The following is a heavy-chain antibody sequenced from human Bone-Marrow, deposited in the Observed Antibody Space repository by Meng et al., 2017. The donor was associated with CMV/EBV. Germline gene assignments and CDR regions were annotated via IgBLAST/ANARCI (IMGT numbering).Heavy chain of an antibody. CDR1: GFIFDDYA. CDR3: AKDLTCTKGVCYQFDY. CDR2: ISWNSGSI. D-gene: IGHD2-8*01. J-gene: IGHJ4*02. V-gene: IGHV3-9*01. Sequence: GGSLRLSWAASGFIFDDYAMHWVRPAPGKGLEWVSGISWNSGSIGYADSVKGRFTTSRDNAKNSLYMQMNSQRAEETALYYCAKDLTCTKGVCYQFDYWGQGPLVTVSS.